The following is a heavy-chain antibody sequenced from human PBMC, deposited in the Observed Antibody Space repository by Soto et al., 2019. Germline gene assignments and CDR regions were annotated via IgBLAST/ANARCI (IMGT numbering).Heavy chain of an antibody. CDR2: IHYSGNT. V-gene: IGHV4-39*01. CDR1: GGPINSGSYY. D-gene: IGHD5-18*01. CDR3: ARHPGRYGYPTVSDC. Sequence: PSDTLSLTCTVSGGPINSGSYYWGWIRQPPGKGLEWIGSIHYSGNTYYNPSLKSRVTISVDTSKNQISLKLSSVTAADTAVYHCARHPGRYGYPTVSDCRGQGTLVTVSS. J-gene: IGHJ4*01.